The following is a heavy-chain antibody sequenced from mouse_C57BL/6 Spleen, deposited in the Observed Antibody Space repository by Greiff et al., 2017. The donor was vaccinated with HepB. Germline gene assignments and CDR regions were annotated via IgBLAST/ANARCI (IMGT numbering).Heavy chain of an antibody. V-gene: IGHV1-59*01. CDR1: GYTFTSYW. D-gene: IGHD1-1*01. J-gene: IGHJ1*03. CDR3: AREYYGSRVARYFDV. Sequence: VQLQQPGAELVRPGTSVKLSCKASGYTFTSYWMHWVKQRPGQGLEWIGVIDPSDSYTNYNQKFKGKATLTVDTSSSTAYMQLSSLTSEDSAVYYCAREYYGSRVARYFDVWGTGTTVTVSS. CDR2: IDPSDSYT.